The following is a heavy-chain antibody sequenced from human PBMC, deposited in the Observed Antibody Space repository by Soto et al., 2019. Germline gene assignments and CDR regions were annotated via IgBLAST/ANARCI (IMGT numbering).Heavy chain of an antibody. J-gene: IGHJ4*02. CDR3: AADGITGTSFDY. Sequence: ASVKVSCKASGFTFTSSAVQWVRQARGQRLEWIGWIVVGSGNTNYAQKFQERVTITRDMSTSTAYMELSSLRSEDTAVYYCAADGITGTSFDYWGQGTLVTVSS. CDR1: GFTFTSSA. CDR2: IVVGSGNT. D-gene: IGHD1-7*01. V-gene: IGHV1-58*01.